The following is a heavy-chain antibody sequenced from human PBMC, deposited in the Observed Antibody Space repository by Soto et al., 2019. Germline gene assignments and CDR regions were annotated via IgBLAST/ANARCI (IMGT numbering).Heavy chain of an antibody. D-gene: IGHD3-22*01. CDR1: GYTFTGYY. J-gene: IGHJ4*02. V-gene: IGHV1-2*04. Sequence: ASVKVSCKASGYTFTGYYMHWVRQAPGQGLEWMGWINPNSGGTNYAQKFQGWVTMTRDTSISTAYMELSRLRSDDTAVYYCARETGGYYDSSGTFDYWGQGTLVTVSS. CDR3: ARETGGYYDSSGTFDY. CDR2: INPNSGGT.